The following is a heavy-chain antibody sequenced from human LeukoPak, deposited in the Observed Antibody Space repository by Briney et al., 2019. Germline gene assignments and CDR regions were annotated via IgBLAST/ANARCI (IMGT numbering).Heavy chain of an antibody. CDR1: GGSATYYV. D-gene: IGHD1-7*01. V-gene: IGHV1-69*06. CDR2: IIPTFGSP. Sequence: GASVKVSCKVSGGSATYYVFSWLRQAPEQGLEWMGGIIPTFGSPNYAQTFQGRLTITADISTNTAYMELSNLRSEDTAVYYCAAGAVDNWNSGKLIDCWGQGTLVTVSS. J-gene: IGHJ4*02. CDR3: AAGAVDNWNSGKLIDC.